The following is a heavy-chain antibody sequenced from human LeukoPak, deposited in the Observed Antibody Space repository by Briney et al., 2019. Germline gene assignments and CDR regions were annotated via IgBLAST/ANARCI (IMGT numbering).Heavy chain of an antibody. Sequence: SETLSLTCAVYGGSFSGYYWSWIRQPPGKGLEWIGEINHSGSTNYNPSLKSRVTISVGTSKNQFSLKLSSVTAADTAVYYCARVGNLDAFDIWGQGTMVTVSS. J-gene: IGHJ3*02. CDR3: ARVGNLDAFDI. CDR1: GGSFSGYY. CDR2: INHSGST. V-gene: IGHV4-34*01. D-gene: IGHD4-23*01.